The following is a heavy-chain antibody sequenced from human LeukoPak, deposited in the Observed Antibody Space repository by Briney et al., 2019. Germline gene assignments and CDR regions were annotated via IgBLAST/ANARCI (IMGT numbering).Heavy chain of an antibody. J-gene: IGHJ4*02. V-gene: IGHV4-4*07. CDR3: ARGPYCGGDCYFAY. D-gene: IGHD2-21*02. CDR2: IYTSGST. Sequence: PSETLSLTCTVSGGSISSYYWSWIRQPAGKGLEWIGRIYTSGSTYYNPSLKSRVTMSVDTSKNQFSLKLSSVTAADTAVYFCARGPYCGGDCYFAYWGQGTLVTVSS. CDR1: GGSISSYY.